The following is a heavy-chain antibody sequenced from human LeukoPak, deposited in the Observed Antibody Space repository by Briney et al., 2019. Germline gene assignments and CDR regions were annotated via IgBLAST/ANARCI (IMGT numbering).Heavy chain of an antibody. J-gene: IGHJ3*02. V-gene: IGHV3-23*01. CDR1: GFTFSSYA. Sequence: QTGGSLRLSCAASGFTFSSYAMSCVRQAPGKGLEWVSAISDSGGSTYYADSVKGRFTISRDNSKNTLYLQMNSLRAEDTAVYYCAKSQFGELWDALDIWGQGTTVTVSS. D-gene: IGHD3-10*01. CDR3: AKSQFGELWDALDI. CDR2: ISDSGGST.